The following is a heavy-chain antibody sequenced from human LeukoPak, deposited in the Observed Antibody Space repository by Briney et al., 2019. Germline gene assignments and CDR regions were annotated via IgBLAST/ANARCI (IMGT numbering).Heavy chain of an antibody. J-gene: IGHJ3*02. CDR3: ARGGYATYSSSWYPDRAWAFDI. Sequence: GASVKLSCKASGYTFTGYYMHWVRQAPGQGLEWMGWINPNSGGTNYAQKFQGRVTMTRDTSISTAYMELSRLRSDDTAVYYCARGGYATYSSSWYPDRAWAFDIWGQGTMVTVSS. V-gene: IGHV1-2*02. D-gene: IGHD6-13*01. CDR2: INPNSGGT. CDR1: GYTFTGYY.